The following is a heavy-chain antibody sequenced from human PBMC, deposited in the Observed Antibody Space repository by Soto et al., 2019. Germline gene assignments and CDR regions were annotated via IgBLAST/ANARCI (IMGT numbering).Heavy chain of an antibody. CDR3: ALRVAAAGHAFDI. Sequence: QLQLQESGPGLVKPSETLSLTCTVSGGSISSSSYYLGWIRQPPGKGLEWIGSIYYSGSTYYNPSLKSRVTRSVDTSENQFSLELSSVTAAYTAVYYCALRVAAAGHAFDIWGQGTMVAVAS. D-gene: IGHD6-13*01. V-gene: IGHV4-39*01. CDR2: IYYSGST. CDR1: GGSISSSSYY. J-gene: IGHJ3*02.